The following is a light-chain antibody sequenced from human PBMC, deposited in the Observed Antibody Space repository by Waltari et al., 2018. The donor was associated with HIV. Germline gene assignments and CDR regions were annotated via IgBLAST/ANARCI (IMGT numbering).Light chain of an antibody. CDR1: SSDVGAYDL. J-gene: IGLJ1*01. CDR2: EVT. Sequence: QSALAQPPSASGSPGQSVTLSCPGTSSDVGAYDLFSWYQQHPGKVPKLIISEVTKRPSGVPDRFFGSKSDNTASLTISGLQAEDEADYYCTSYASNNNYVFGTGTKVTVL. V-gene: IGLV2-8*01. CDR3: TSYASNNNYV.